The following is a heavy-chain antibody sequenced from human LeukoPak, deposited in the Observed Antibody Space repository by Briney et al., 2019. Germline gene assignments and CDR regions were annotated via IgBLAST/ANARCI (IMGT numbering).Heavy chain of an antibody. CDR3: AKYASGGATFFYYRDV. CDR1: GFTFDDCA. V-gene: IGHV3-9*01. D-gene: IGHD2/OR15-2a*01. Sequence: PGGSLRLSCAGSGFTFDDCAMHWIRQTPGKGLEWASGISWNSGNIAYADFVGGRFTISRDNAKNSLSLQMNSLSDEDTAVYYCAKYASGGATFFYYRDVWGKGTTVTVSS. J-gene: IGHJ6*03. CDR2: ISWNSGNI.